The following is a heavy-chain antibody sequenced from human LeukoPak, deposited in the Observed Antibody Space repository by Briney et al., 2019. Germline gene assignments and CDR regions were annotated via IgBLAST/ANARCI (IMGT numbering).Heavy chain of an antibody. V-gene: IGHV4-39*01. J-gene: IGHJ4*02. Sequence: SETLSLTCTVSGGSISSSSYYWGWIRQPPGKGLEWIGSIYYSGSTYYNPSLKSRVTTSVDTSKNQFSLKLSSVTAADTAVYYCARVEASGYDYGAFDYWGQGTLVTVSS. D-gene: IGHD5-12*01. CDR2: IYYSGST. CDR3: ARVEASGYDYGAFDY. CDR1: GGSISSSSYY.